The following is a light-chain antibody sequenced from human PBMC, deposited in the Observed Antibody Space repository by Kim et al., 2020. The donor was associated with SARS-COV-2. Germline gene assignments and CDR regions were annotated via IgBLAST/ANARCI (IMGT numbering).Light chain of an antibody. CDR3: QAWESSTVV. CDR2: QDT. V-gene: IGLV3-1*01. CDR1: KLGDKY. J-gene: IGLJ2*01. Sequence: SYELTQAPSVSVSPGQTASISCSGDKLGDKYACWYQQKPGQSPVLVIYQDTKRPSGIPERFSGSNSGNTATLTISGTQAMDEADYYCQAWESSTVVFGGGTQLTVL.